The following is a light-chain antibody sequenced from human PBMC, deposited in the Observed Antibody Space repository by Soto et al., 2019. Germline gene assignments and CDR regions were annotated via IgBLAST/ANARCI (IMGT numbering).Light chain of an antibody. CDR3: RAFTGSTYV. CDR1: SSDVRGNKY. Sequence: QSVLTQPASVSGSPGQSITISCTGTSSDVRGNKYVSWYQHYPGKAPEVMICDVSNRPSGVSNRFSGSKSGNTASLTSSGLQAEDEADYYCRAFTGSTYVFVTGTKLTVL. J-gene: IGLJ1*01. V-gene: IGLV2-14*03. CDR2: DVS.